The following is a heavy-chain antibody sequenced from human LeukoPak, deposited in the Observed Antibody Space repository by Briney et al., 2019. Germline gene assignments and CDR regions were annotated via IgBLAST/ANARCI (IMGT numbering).Heavy chain of an antibody. D-gene: IGHD1-26*01. CDR1: GFTFSSYA. J-gene: IGHJ4*02. Sequence: GGSLRLSCAASGFTFSSYAMSWVRQAPGKGLEWVSDINGSGASTYYADSVKGRFTISRDNSKNTLYLQMNSLRAEDTAVYYCAKREVDSGSFDYWGQGTLVTVSS. CDR3: AKREVDSGSFDY. CDR2: INGSGAST. V-gene: IGHV3-23*01.